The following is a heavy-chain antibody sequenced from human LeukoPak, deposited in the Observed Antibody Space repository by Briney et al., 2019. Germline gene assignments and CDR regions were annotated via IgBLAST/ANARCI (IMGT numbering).Heavy chain of an antibody. CDR1: GGTFISYA. J-gene: IGHJ6*02. D-gene: IGHD1-26*01. CDR3: ARGPQGRLRSYYYYGMDV. CDR2: IIPIFGTA. Sequence: ASVKVSCKASGGTFISYAISWVRQAPGQGLEWMGGIIPIFGTANYAQKFQGRVTITADESTSTAYMELSSLRSEDTAVYYCARGPQGRLRSYYYYGMDVWGQGTTVTVSS. V-gene: IGHV1-69*13.